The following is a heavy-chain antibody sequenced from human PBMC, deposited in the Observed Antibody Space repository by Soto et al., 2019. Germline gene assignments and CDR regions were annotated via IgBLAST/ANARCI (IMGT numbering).Heavy chain of an antibody. CDR3: ARTYYDFWSGYWRWFDP. CDR2: IYYSGST. Sequence: SETLSLTCTVSGGSISGYYWSWIQQPPGKGLEWIGYIYYSGSTNYNPSLKSRVTISIDTSKNQFSLKLSSVTAADTAVYYCARTYYDFWSGYWRWFDPCGQGTLVTVSS. D-gene: IGHD3-3*01. V-gene: IGHV4-59*01. J-gene: IGHJ5*02. CDR1: GGSISGYY.